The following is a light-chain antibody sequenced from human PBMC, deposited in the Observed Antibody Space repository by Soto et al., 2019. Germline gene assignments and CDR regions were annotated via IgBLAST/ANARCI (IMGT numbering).Light chain of an antibody. J-gene: IGLJ1*01. V-gene: IGLV2-14*01. CDR2: EVS. CDR1: SSDVGGYNY. Sequence: QSVLTQPASVSGSPGQSITISCTGTSSDVGGYNYVSWYQQHPGKAPNPMIYEVSNRPSGVSNRFSGSKSGNTASLTISGLQAEDEADYYCSSYTRSSTYVFGTGTKVTVL. CDR3: SSYTRSSTYV.